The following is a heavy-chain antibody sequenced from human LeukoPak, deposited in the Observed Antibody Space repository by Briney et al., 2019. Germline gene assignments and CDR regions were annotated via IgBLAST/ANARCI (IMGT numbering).Heavy chain of an antibody. Sequence: PGGSLRLSCAASGFTFSSYAMSWVRQAPGKGLEWVSAISGSGGSTYYADSVKGRFTISRDNSKNTLYLQMNSLRAENTAVYYCARLETRTIFGVVIRSYAFDIWGQGTMVTVSS. CDR1: GFTFSSYA. CDR2: ISGSGGST. CDR3: ARLETRTIFGVVIRSYAFDI. V-gene: IGHV3-23*01. J-gene: IGHJ3*02. D-gene: IGHD3-3*01.